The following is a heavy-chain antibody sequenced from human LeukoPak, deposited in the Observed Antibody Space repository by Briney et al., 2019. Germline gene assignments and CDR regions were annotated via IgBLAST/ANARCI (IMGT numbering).Heavy chain of an antibody. V-gene: IGHV1-18*04. D-gene: IGHD1-26*01. CDR1: GYTFTGYY. CDR2: ISAYNGNT. CDR3: ARAEGLLINAFDI. J-gene: IGHJ3*02. Sequence: GASVKVSCKASGYTFTGYYMHWVRQAPGQGLEWMGWISAYNGNTNYAQKLQGRVTMTTDTSTSTAYMELRSLRSDDTAVYYCARAEGLLINAFDIWGQGTMVTVSS.